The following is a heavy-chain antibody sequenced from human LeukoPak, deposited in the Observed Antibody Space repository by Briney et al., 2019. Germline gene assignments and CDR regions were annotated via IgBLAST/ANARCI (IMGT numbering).Heavy chain of an antibody. CDR2: MSSSDDGR. D-gene: IGHD2-15*01. J-gene: IGHJ4*02. V-gene: IGHV3-23*01. CDR3: AKAPVTSCRGAFCYPFDY. Sequence: PGGSLRLSCAASGFTFGSYEMNWVRQAPGKGLEWVSAMSSSDDGRYYAASVRGRFTISRDTSRSTLYLQMNSLRAEDAAVYYCAKAPVTSCRGAFCYPFDYWGQGTLVTVSS. CDR1: GFTFGSYE.